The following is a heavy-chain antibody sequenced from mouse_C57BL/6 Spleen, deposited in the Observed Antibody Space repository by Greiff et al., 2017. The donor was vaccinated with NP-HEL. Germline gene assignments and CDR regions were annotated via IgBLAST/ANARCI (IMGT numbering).Heavy chain of an antibody. CDR3: ARGAYYYGSSCFAG. CDR1: GFTFKNTY. D-gene: IGHD1-1*01. V-gene: IGHV14-3*01. Sequence: EVQLQQSVAELVRPGASVKLSCTASGFTFKNTYMPWVKQRPEQGLEWIGRIDPAIGNTKYAPKFQGKATITADTSSNTAYLQLSSLTSEDTAVYYCARGAYYYGSSCFAGWGKGTLVTVSA. J-gene: IGHJ3*01. CDR2: IDPAIGNT.